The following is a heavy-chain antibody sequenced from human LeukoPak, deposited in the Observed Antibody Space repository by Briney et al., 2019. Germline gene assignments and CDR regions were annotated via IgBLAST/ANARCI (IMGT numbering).Heavy chain of an antibody. CDR3: AGDSGSYYWDIWDY. CDR1: GYTLTELS. J-gene: IGHJ4*02. V-gene: IGHV1-24*01. D-gene: IGHD1-26*01. CDR2: FDPEDGET. Sequence: ASVKVSCKVSGYTLTELSMHWVRQARGKGLEWMGGFDPEDGETIYAQKFQGRVTMTEDTSTDTAYMELSSLRSEDTAVYYCAGDSGSYYWDIWDYWGQGTLLTVSS.